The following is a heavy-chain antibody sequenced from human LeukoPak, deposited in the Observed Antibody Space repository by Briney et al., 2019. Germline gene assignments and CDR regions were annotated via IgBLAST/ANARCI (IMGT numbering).Heavy chain of an antibody. CDR3: ARENAGQQLLVLVSTDFWFDP. V-gene: IGHV4-59*12. J-gene: IGHJ5*02. Sequence: SETLSLTCTVSGGSISSYYWSWIRQPPGKGLEWIGYIYYSGSTNYNPSLKSRVTISVDTSKNQFSLKLSSVTAADTAVYYCARENAGQQLLVLVSTDFWFDPWGQGTLVTVSS. CDR2: IYYSGST. D-gene: IGHD6-13*01. CDR1: GGSISSYY.